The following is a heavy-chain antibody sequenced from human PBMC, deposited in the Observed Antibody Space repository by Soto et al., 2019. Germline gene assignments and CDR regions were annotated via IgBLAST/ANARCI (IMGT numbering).Heavy chain of an antibody. CDR1: GFTFSSYW. J-gene: IGHJ6*02. D-gene: IGHD2-2*01. CDR3: ARDPNIVVVPAAIYYYCGMDV. CDR2: IKQDGSEK. V-gene: IGHV3-7*04. Sequence: EVQLVESGGGLVQPGGSLRLSCAASGFTFSSYWMSWVRQAPGKGLEWVANIKQDGSEKYYVDSVKGRFTISRDNAKNSLYLQMNSLRAEDTAVYYCARDPNIVVVPAAIYYYCGMDVWGQGTTVTVSS.